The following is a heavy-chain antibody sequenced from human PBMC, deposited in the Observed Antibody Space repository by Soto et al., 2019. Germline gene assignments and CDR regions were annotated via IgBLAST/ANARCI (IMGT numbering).Heavy chain of an antibody. Sequence: QLHLQESGPGLVEPSETLSLTCTVSGGSINSNNYYWAWIRQPPGKGLAWIASNYYNRSIYYNSFLKSRVSISVDTSKYHFSLMLSSATAADTAVYYCAQVVVAATRHTDFDSWGQGTLVTVSS. CDR3: AQVVVAATRHTDFDS. V-gene: IGHV4-39*02. J-gene: IGHJ4*02. CDR2: NYYNRSI. D-gene: IGHD2-15*01. CDR1: GGSINSNNYY.